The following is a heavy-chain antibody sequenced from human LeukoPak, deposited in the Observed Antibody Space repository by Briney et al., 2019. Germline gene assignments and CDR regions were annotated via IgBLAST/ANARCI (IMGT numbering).Heavy chain of an antibody. Sequence: SETLSLTCTVSGDSISVYYWSWIRQPPGKGLEWIGYIYYSGTTSYNPSLRSRVTISVDTSKNQFSLNLSSVTAADTAVYYCARQQPSDYFFYGMDVWGPGTTVIVSS. V-gene: IGHV4-59*08. CDR2: IYYSGTT. D-gene: IGHD3-3*01. CDR1: GDSISVYY. CDR3: ARQQPSDYFFYGMDV. J-gene: IGHJ6*02.